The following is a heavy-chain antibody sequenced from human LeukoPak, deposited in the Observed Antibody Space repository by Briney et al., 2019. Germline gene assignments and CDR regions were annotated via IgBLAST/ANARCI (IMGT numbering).Heavy chain of an antibody. CDR3: ATGYSHYYYMDV. CDR2: INPNSGGT. Sequence: ASVKVSCKASGYTFTGYYMHWVRQAPGQGLEWMGWINPNSGGTNYAQKFQGRVTMTEDTSTDTAYMELSSLRSEDTAVYYCATGYSHYYYMDVWGKGTTVTVSS. CDR1: GYTFTGYY. J-gene: IGHJ6*03. V-gene: IGHV1-2*02.